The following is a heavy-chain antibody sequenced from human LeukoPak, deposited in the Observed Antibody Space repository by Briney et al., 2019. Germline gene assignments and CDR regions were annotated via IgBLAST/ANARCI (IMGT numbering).Heavy chain of an antibody. D-gene: IGHD6-19*01. CDR1: GFTFSSNY. J-gene: IGHJ4*02. Sequence: GGSLRLSCAASGFTFSSNYMSWVRQAPGKGLEWVSVIYSGGSTNYADSVKGRFTISRDNSKNTLYLQMDSLRAEDTAVYYCARAITWVAVAGPGDNWGQGTLVTVSS. V-gene: IGHV3-66*01. CDR2: IYSGGST. CDR3: ARAITWVAVAGPGDN.